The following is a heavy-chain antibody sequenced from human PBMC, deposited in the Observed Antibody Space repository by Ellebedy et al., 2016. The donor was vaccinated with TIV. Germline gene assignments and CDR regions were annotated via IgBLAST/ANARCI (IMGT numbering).Heavy chain of an antibody. CDR3: ATDSYMVRGVYDY. CDR2: IYYSGST. V-gene: IGHV4-59*01. J-gene: IGHJ4*02. Sequence: MPSETLSLTCTVSGGSISSYYWSWIRQPPGKGLEWIGYIYYSGSTNYNPSLKSRVTISVDTSKNQFSLKLSSVTAADTAVYYCATDSYMVRGVYDYWGQGTLVTVSS. CDR1: GGSISSYY. D-gene: IGHD3-10*01.